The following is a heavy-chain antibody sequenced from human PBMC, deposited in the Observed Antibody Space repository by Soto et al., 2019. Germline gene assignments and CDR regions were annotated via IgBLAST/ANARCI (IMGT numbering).Heavy chain of an antibody. J-gene: IGHJ4*02. CDR3: ARDQLGYCSGGSCHRIDY. D-gene: IGHD2-15*01. Sequence: QVQLVESGGGVVQPGRSLRLSCAASGFTFSSYGMHWVRQAPGKGLEWVAVIWYDGSNKYYADSVKGRFTISRDNSKNTLYLQMNSLRAEDTAVYYCARDQLGYCSGGSCHRIDYWGQGTLVTVSS. CDR2: IWYDGSNK. CDR1: GFTFSSYG. V-gene: IGHV3-33*01.